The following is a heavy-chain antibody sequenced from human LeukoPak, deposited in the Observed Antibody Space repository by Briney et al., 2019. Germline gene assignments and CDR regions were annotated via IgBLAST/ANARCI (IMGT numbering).Heavy chain of an antibody. D-gene: IGHD2-15*01. Sequence: PGGSLRLFCAASGFTFSSYWMSWIRQPPGKGLEWIGYMYYSGSTTYSPSLKSRVTISVDTSKKQFSLKLSSVTAADTAVYYCARHRGAYCSGCTCYSSYYFDSWGQGTLVTVSS. J-gene: IGHJ4*02. CDR2: MYYSGST. CDR3: ARHRGAYCSGCTCYSSYYFDS. V-gene: IGHV4-59*08. CDR1: GFTFSSYW.